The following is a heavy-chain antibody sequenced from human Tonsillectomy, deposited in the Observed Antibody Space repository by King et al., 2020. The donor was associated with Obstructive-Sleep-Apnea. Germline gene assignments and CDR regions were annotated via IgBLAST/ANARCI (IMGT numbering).Heavy chain of an antibody. Sequence: TLKESGPALVKPTQTLTLTCTFSGFSLSTSGMCVSWIRQPPGKALEWLALIDWDDDKYYSRSLKTRLTISKDTSKNQVVLTMTNMDPVDTATYYCARATYYYDRSCYWWYFDLWGRGTLVTVSS. CDR3: ARATYYYDRSCYWWYFDL. V-gene: IGHV2-70*01. CDR2: IDWDDDK. D-gene: IGHD3-22*01. CDR1: GFSLSTSGMC. J-gene: IGHJ2*01.